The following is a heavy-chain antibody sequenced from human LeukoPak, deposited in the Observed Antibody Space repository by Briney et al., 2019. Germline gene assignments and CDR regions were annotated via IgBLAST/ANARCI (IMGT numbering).Heavy chain of an antibody. J-gene: IGHJ4*02. CDR2: ISGSGGST. D-gene: IGHD6-19*01. V-gene: IGHV3-23*01. Sequence: GGSLRLSCAASGFTFSSYAMSWVRQAPGKGLEWVSAISGSGGSTYYADSVKGRFTISRDNSKNTLYLQMNSLRAEDTAVYYCAICSGWLEWSYYFDYWGQGTLVTVSS. CDR3: AICSGWLEWSYYFDY. CDR1: GFTFSSYA.